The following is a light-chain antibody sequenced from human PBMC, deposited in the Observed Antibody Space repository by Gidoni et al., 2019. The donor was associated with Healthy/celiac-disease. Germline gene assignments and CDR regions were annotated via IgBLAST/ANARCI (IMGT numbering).Light chain of an antibody. J-gene: IGKJ1*01. CDR2: AAS. Sequence: DIQMTQSPSSLSASVGDRVTITCRASQSISSYLNWYQQKPGKAPKLLIYAASSLQSGVPSRFSGSGSGTDFPLTINSLQPEDFATYYCQQSYSTPPGTFXQXTKVEIK. CDR1: QSISSY. CDR3: QQSYSTPPGT. V-gene: IGKV1-39*01.